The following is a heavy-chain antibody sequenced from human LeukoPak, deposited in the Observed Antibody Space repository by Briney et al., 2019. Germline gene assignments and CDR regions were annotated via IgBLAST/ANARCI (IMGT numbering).Heavy chain of an antibody. CDR2: IYYTGST. J-gene: IGHJ4*02. CDR1: AGSISSYY. CDR3: ARLTVTTAIDY. D-gene: IGHD4-17*01. V-gene: IGHV4-59*01. Sequence: SETLSLTCTVSAGSISSYYWSWIRQPPGKGLEWSAYIYYTGSTNYNPSLESRVTISVDTSKNQFSLRLSSVTAADTAVYYCARLTVTTAIDYWGQGTLVTVSS.